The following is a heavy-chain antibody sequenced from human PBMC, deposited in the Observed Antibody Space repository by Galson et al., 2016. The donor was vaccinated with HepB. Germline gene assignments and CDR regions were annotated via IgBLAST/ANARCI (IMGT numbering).Heavy chain of an antibody. CDR1: EFTFSSLW. CDR2: INRDGSST. V-gene: IGHV3-74*01. CDR3: ARHQKKSDCSSTSCYYYYMDV. Sequence: SLRLSCAASEFTFSSLWMHWVRQTPGKGLVWVSRINRDGSSTSYADSVKGRFTISRDNPKNTLYLQMNSLRAEDTAVYYCARHQKKSDCSSTSCYYYYMDVWGKGTTVTVSS. D-gene: IGHD2-2*01. J-gene: IGHJ6*03.